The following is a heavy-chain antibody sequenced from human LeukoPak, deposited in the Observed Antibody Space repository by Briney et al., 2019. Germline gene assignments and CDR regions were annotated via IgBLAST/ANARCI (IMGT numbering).Heavy chain of an antibody. V-gene: IGHV1-2*02. CDR2: INPNSGGT. CDR3: ARDDYVWGSYRYITFYFDY. D-gene: IGHD3-16*02. Sequence: GASVKVSCKASGYTFTGYYMHWVRQAPGQGLEWMGWINPNSGGTNYAQKFQGRVTMTRDTSISTAYMELSRLRSDDTAVYYCARDDYVWGSYRYITFYFDYWGQGTLVTVSS. J-gene: IGHJ4*02. CDR1: GYTFTGYY.